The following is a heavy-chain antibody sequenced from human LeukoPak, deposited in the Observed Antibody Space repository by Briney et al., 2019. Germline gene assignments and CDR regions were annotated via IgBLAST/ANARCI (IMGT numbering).Heavy chain of an antibody. CDR1: GFTFSSYS. D-gene: IGHD2-15*01. CDR2: ISSSSSYI. J-gene: IGHJ4*02. V-gene: IGHV3-21*01. Sequence: GGSLRLSCAASGFTFSSYSMNWVRQAPGKGLEWVSSISSSSSYIYYVDSVKGRFTISRDNAKNSLYLQMNSLRAEDTAVYYCAREAEFDYWGQGTLVTVSS. CDR3: AREAEFDY.